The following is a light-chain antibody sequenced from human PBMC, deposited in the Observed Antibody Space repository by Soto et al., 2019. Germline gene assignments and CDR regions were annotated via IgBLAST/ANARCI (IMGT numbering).Light chain of an antibody. Sequence: QSALTQPASVSGSPGQSITISCTGTSSDVGGYNYVSWYQQHPGKAPKLMIYEVSNRPSGVSNRFSGSKSGNTASLTISGLQAEDEADYYCSSYTRSSTPSWLFGGGTQLTVL. J-gene: IGLJ3*02. CDR2: EVS. CDR3: SSYTRSSTPSWL. V-gene: IGLV2-14*01. CDR1: SSDVGGYNY.